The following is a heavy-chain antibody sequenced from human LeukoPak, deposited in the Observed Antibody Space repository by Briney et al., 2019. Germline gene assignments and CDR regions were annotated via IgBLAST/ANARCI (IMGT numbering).Heavy chain of an antibody. CDR2: IYYSGST. D-gene: IGHD3-10*01. J-gene: IGHJ4*02. CDR3: ARHPLRYGSGSYDLYYFDY. V-gene: IGHV4-59*08. Sequence: SETLSLTCTVSGSSISSWYWSWIRQPPGKGLEWLGYIYYSGSTNYNPSLKSRVTISVDTSKNQFSLKLSSVTAADTAVYYCARHPLRYGSGSYDLYYFDYWGQGTLVTVSS. CDR1: GSSISSWY.